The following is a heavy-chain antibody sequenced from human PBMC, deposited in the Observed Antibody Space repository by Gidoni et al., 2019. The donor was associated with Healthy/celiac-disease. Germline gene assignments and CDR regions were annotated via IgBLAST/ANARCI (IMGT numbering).Heavy chain of an antibody. CDR2: IRAYNGTT. CDR1: GYTLTSYG. Sequence: QVQLVQSGAEVKKPGASVKVSCKAAGYTLTSYGISWVRQAPGQGLEWMGWIRAYNGTTNYAQKLQGRVTMTTDTSTSTAYMELRSLRSDDTAVYYCARRALVPAATRRFDPWGQGTLVTVSS. D-gene: IGHD2-2*01. J-gene: IGHJ5*02. V-gene: IGHV1-18*01. CDR3: ARRALVPAATRRFDP.